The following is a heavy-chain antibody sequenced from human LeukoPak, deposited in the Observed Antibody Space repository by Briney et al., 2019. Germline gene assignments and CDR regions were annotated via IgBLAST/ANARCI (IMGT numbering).Heavy chain of an antibody. CDR3: AKGPLAADAFDAFDI. J-gene: IGHJ3*02. Sequence: GGSLRLSCAASGFTFSSYGMHWVRQAPGKGLEWVAVISYDGSNKYYADSVKGRFTISRDNSKNTLYLQMNSLRAEDTAVYYCAKGPLAADAFDAFDIWGQGTMVTVSS. CDR2: ISYDGSNK. V-gene: IGHV3-30*18. CDR1: GFTFSSYG. D-gene: IGHD6-13*01.